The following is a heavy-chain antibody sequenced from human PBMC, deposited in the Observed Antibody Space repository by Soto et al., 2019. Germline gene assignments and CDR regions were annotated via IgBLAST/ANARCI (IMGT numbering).Heavy chain of an antibody. J-gene: IGHJ3*02. Sequence: GASVKVSCKASGYTFTSYGISWVRQAPGQGLEWMGWISAYNGNTNYAQKLLGRVTMTTDTSTSTAYMELRSLRSDDTAVYYCARDCSSTSCYGWGAFDIWGQGTMVTVSS. CDR3: ARDCSSTSCYGWGAFDI. CDR1: GYTFTSYG. CDR2: ISAYNGNT. D-gene: IGHD2-2*01. V-gene: IGHV1-18*01.